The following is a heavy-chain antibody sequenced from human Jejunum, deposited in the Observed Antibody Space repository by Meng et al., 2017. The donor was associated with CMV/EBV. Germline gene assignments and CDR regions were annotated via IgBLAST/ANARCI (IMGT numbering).Heavy chain of an antibody. Sequence: GFTFTSYEMNWVRQAPGKGLEWVSYISSGGSTIYYADSVQGRFTISRDNAKISLYLQMNSLRAEDTAVYYCARLRRGSGSYYIDYWGQGTLVTVFS. CDR1: GFTFTSYE. CDR3: ARLRRGSGSYYIDY. V-gene: IGHV3-48*03. D-gene: IGHD3-10*01. CDR2: ISSGGSTI. J-gene: IGHJ4*02.